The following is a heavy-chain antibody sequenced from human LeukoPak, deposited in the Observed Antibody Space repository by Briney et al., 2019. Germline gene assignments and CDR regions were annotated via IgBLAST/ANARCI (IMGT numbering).Heavy chain of an antibody. Sequence: SETLSLTCTVSGGSTRGSSYYWGWIRQPPGKGLEWIGIIYFSGSTYYNPSLKSRVTISVDTSKNQFSLKLSSVTAADTAVYYCARQYDYIWGSFYWGQGTLVTVSS. J-gene: IGHJ4*02. D-gene: IGHD3-16*01. CDR1: GGSTRGSSYY. CDR3: ARQYDYIWGSFY. V-gene: IGHV4-39*01. CDR2: IYFSGST.